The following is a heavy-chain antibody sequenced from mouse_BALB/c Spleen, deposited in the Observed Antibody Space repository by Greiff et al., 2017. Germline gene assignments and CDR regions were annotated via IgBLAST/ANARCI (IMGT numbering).Heavy chain of an antibody. CDR2: IYPGDGDT. CDR3: ARSRVYFDV. CDR1: GYAFSSSW. J-gene: IGHJ1*01. V-gene: IGHV1-82*01. D-gene: IGHD3-3*01. Sequence: LVESGPELVKPGASVKISCKASGYAFSSSWMNWVKQRPGQGLEWIGRIYPGDGDTNYNGKFKGKATLTADKSSSTAYMQLSSLTSVDSAVYFCARSRVYFDVWGAGTTVTVSS.